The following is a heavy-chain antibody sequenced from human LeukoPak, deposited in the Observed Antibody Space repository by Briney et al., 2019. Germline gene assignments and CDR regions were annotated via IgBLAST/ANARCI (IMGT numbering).Heavy chain of an antibody. D-gene: IGHD2-15*01. Sequence: GGSLRLSCAASGFTFSSYAMSWVRQAPGEGLGWVSAISGSGGSTYYADSVKGRFTISRDNSKNTLYLQMNSLRAEDTAVSYCAKCFRLSLHGMDVWGKGTTVTVSS. CDR1: GFTFSSYA. J-gene: IGHJ6*04. CDR3: AKCFRLSLHGMDV. CDR2: ISGSGGST. V-gene: IGHV3-23*01.